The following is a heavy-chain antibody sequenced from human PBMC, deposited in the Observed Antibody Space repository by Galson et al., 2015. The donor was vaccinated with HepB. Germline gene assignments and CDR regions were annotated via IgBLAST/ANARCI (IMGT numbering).Heavy chain of an antibody. J-gene: IGHJ3*02. CDR2: ISTNGATI. D-gene: IGHD3-22*01. CDR1: GFTFSSYT. V-gene: IGHV3-48*04. CDR3: ATTKFGSGFSWTFEI. Sequence: SLRLSCAASGFTFSSYTMNWVRQTPGKGLQWVSYISTNGATIHYADSVKGRFTIARDNAKNTMWLQMTSLRAEDTAVYYCATTKFGSGFSWTFEIWGQGTLVTVSS.